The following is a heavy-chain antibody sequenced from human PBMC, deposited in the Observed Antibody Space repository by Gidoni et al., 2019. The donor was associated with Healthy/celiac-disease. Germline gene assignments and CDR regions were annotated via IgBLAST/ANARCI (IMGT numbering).Heavy chain of an antibody. CDR3: ARAALTYYYDSSGYYRTYYYYGMDV. V-gene: IGHV4-4*02. D-gene: IGHD3-22*01. CDR1: GGSISRSNW. Sequence: QVQLQESGPGLVKPSGTLSLTCAVSGGSISRSNWWRWVRQPPGKGLDWIGEIYHSGSTNYNPSLKSRVTISVDKSKNQFSLKLSSVTAADTAVYYCARAALTYYYDSSGYYRTYYYYGMDVWGQGTTVTVSS. J-gene: IGHJ6*02. CDR2: IYHSGST.